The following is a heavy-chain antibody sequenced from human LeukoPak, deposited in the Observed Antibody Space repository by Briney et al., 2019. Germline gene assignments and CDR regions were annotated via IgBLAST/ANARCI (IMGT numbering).Heavy chain of an antibody. CDR1: GGSFSGYY. CDR3: ARTRGLWFGELFNYYYYYYMDV. V-gene: IGHV4-34*01. D-gene: IGHD3-10*01. Sequence: SETLSLTCAVYGGSFSGYYWSWIRQPPGKGLEWIWEINHSGSTNYNPSLKSRVTISVDTSKNQFSLKLSSVTAADTAVYYCARTRGLWFGELFNYYYYYYMDVWGKGTTVTVSS. J-gene: IGHJ6*03. CDR2: INHSGST.